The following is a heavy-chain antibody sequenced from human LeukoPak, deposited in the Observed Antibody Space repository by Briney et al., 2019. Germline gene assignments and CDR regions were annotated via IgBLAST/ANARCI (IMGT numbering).Heavy chain of an antibody. Sequence: PGGSLRLSCAASGFTFSSYSMNWVRQAPGKGMEWVSSISSGTSFIYYADSVKGRFTISRDNAKNSLYLQMNSLRAEDTAVYYCARATSTGDYFDYWGQGTLVTVSS. CDR3: ARATSTGDYFDY. V-gene: IGHV3-21*01. J-gene: IGHJ4*02. CDR1: GFTFSSYS. CDR2: ISSGTSFI. D-gene: IGHD2-8*02.